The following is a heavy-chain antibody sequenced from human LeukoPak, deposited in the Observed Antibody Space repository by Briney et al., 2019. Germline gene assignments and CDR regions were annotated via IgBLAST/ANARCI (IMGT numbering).Heavy chain of an antibody. CDR2: ISTSGSTI. CDR3: ARGPYSSSSYFDY. CDR1: GFTFSSYE. Sequence: PGGSRRLSCAASGFTFSSYEMNWVRQSPGKGLEWVSYISTSGSTIYYADSVKGRFTISRDNAKRSLYLQMNRLRAEATAVYYCARGPYSSSSYFDYWGQGTLVTVSS. V-gene: IGHV3-48*03. J-gene: IGHJ4*02. D-gene: IGHD6-6*01.